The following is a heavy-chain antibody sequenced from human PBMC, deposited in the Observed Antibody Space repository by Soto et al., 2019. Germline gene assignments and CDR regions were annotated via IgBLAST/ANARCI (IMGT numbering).Heavy chain of an antibody. Sequence: PGGSLRLSYAASGFTFSSYWMSWVRQSPGKGLEWVANIKQDGSEKYYVDSVKGRFTISRDNAKNSLYLQMNSLRAEDTAVYYCARDGLVLMVYDDAFDIWGQGTMVTVSS. D-gene: IGHD2-8*01. V-gene: IGHV3-7*01. CDR3: ARDGLVLMVYDDAFDI. CDR1: GFTFSSYW. CDR2: IKQDGSEK. J-gene: IGHJ3*02.